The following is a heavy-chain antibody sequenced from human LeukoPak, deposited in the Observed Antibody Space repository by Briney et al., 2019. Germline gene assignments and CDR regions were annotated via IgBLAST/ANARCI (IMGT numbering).Heavy chain of an antibody. J-gene: IGHJ4*02. V-gene: IGHV3-48*01. CDR1: GFTFSSYS. CDR3: AKELWFGDPPPYFDY. Sequence: GGSLRLSCAASGFTFSSYSMNWVRQAPGKGLEWVSYISSSSSTIYYADSVQGRFTISRDNSKNTLYLQMNSLRADDTAVYYCAKELWFGDPPPYFDYWGQGTLVTVSS. D-gene: IGHD3-10*01. CDR2: ISSSSSTI.